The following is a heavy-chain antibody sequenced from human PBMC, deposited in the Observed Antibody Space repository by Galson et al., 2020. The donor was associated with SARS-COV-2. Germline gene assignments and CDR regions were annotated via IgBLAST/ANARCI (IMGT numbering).Heavy chain of an antibody. CDR1: GGSVSSANYQ. CDR2: VYYSGST. D-gene: IGHD3-10*01. Sequence: SETLSLTCTVSGGSVSSANYQWSWIRQPPGQGLEWIGDVYYSGSTYYNYSLKSRVTISVSTSKNQFSLKLSSVTAADTAVYYCARFQYYGSGTYYQSFDYWGQGTLVTVSS. V-gene: IGHV4-61*01. J-gene: IGHJ4*02. CDR3: ARFQYYGSGTYYQSFDY.